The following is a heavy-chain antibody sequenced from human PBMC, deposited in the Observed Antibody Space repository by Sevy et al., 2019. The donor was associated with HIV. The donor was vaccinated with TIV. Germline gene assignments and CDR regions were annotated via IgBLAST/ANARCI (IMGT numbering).Heavy chain of an antibody. J-gene: IGHJ4*02. D-gene: IGHD2-8*01. Sequence: GGSLRLSCAASRFTFTNFAIHWVRQAPGKGLEWVAIISFDGRNKRVAESVKGRFTISRDDSKSTVYLQMTSLRPEDAAVYYCARDHCTDGACFRSGYFDYWGQGTLVTVSS. CDR2: ISFDGRNK. CDR1: RFTFTNFA. CDR3: ARDHCTDGACFRSGYFDY. V-gene: IGHV3-30*04.